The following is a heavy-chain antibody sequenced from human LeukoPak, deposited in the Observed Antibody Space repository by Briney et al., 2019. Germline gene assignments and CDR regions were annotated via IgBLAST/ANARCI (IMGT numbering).Heavy chain of an antibody. D-gene: IGHD3-3*01. Sequence: PGGSLRLSCAASEFTFSSYWMNWVRQAPGKGLEWVANIKQDGSEKYYVDSVKGRFTISRDNAKNSLYLQMNSLRAEDTAVYYCARDILFYFDYWGQGTLVTVSS. CDR1: EFTFSSYW. V-gene: IGHV3-7*01. CDR3: ARDILFYFDY. J-gene: IGHJ4*02. CDR2: IKQDGSEK.